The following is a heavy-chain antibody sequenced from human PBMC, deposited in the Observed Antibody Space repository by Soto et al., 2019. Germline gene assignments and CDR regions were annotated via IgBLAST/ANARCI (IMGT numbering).Heavy chain of an antibody. J-gene: IGHJ4*02. D-gene: IGHD6-13*01. CDR3: TRDHIALDY. V-gene: IGHV3-33*01. CDR2: IWYDGSNK. Sequence: QVQLVESGGGVVQPGRSLSLSCAASGFTFSSYGMHWVRQAPGKGLEWVAVIWYDGSNKYYADSVKGRFTISRNNSKKTVYLQMNSLRAVDRAVYYCTRDHIALDYWGQGTQVTVSS. CDR1: GFTFSSYG.